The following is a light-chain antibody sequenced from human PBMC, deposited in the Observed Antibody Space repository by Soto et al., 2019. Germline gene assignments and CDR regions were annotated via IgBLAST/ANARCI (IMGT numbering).Light chain of an antibody. CDR1: QRVSSTY. CDR3: HHYGSSPYT. CDR2: DAS. V-gene: IGKV3-20*01. J-gene: IGKJ2*01. Sequence: EMVLTQSPGTLSLSPGERATLSCRASQRVSSTYLAWYQQKPGQAPRLLIQDASSRATGIPDRFSGSGSGTDFTLTISGLEPEDFAVYYCHHYGSSPYTFGQGTKLEIK.